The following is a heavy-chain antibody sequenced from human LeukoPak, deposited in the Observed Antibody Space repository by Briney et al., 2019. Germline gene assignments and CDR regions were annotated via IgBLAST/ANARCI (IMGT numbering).Heavy chain of an antibody. J-gene: IGHJ6*03. D-gene: IGHD3-16*02. Sequence: SVKVSCKASGGTFSSYAISWVRQAPGQGLEWMGRIVPIFGTANYAQKFQGRVTITTDESTSTAYMELSSLRFEDTAVYYCARGLWGSYRENYYYYYMDVWGKGTTVTVSS. CDR3: ARGLWGSYRENYYYYYMDV. V-gene: IGHV1-69*05. CDR2: IVPIFGTA. CDR1: GGTFSSYA.